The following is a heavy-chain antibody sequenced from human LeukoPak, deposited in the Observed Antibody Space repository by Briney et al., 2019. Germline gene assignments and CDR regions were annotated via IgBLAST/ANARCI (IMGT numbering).Heavy chain of an antibody. CDR3: ARRPVVMWLSNYWYFDL. V-gene: IGHV4-39*01. D-gene: IGHD4-23*01. J-gene: IGHJ2*01. Sequence: SETLSLTCTVSGGSISSSSYYWGWIRQPPGKGLEWIGSIYYSGSTYYNPSLKSRVTISVDTSKNQFSLKLSSVTAADTAVYYCARRPVVMWLSNYWYFDLWGRGTLVTVSS. CDR1: GGSISSSSYY. CDR2: IYYSGST.